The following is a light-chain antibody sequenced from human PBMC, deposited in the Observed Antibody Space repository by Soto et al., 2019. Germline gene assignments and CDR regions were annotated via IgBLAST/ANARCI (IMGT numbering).Light chain of an antibody. CDR1: STNIGAGYG. CDR3: AAWDDSLNGRV. V-gene: IGLV1-40*01. J-gene: IGLJ1*01. CDR2: GNT. Sequence: QSVLTQPPSVSGAPGQRVSISCTGSSTNIGAGYGVHWYQQRPGTAPKLLIVGNTIRPSGVPDRISGSKSGTSASLAISGLQSDDEADYYCAAWDDSLNGRVFGTGTKLTVL.